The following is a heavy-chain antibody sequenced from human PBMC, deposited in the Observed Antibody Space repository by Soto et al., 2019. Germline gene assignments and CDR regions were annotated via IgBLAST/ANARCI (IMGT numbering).Heavy chain of an antibody. CDR2: ITGGGNT. J-gene: IGHJ4*02. Sequence: DVQLLESGGGLVQPGGSLRLSCVVSGFSFSYAIIWVRQAPGKGQEWVSGITGGGNTEYAASVKGRFTISRDNSKNTVYLQMNSMRAEDTAMYYCAKDAVYNDGLWLVSDWGQGTLVTVS. CDR1: GFSFSYA. V-gene: IGHV3-23*01. CDR3: AKDAVYNDGLWLVSD. D-gene: IGHD5-12*01.